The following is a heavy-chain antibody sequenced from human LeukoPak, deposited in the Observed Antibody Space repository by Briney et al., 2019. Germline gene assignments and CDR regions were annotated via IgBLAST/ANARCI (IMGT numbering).Heavy chain of an antibody. V-gene: IGHV7-4-1*02. CDR3: ARVGSRYYDSSGYYPIPFFYY. Sequence: ASVKVSCKASGYTFTSYGISWVRQAPGQGLEWMGWINTNTGKPTYAQGFTGRFVFSLDTSASTAYLQISSLKAEDTAVYYCARVGSRYYDSSGYYPIPFFYYWGQGTLVTASS. CDR2: INTNTGKP. CDR1: GYTFTSYG. D-gene: IGHD3-22*01. J-gene: IGHJ4*02.